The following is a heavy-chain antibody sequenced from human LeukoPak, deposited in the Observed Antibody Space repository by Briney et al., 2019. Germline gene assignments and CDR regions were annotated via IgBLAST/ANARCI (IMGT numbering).Heavy chain of an antibody. CDR3: ATDSSGYATFDY. Sequence: GGSLRLSCAASGFTVSSNYMSWVRQAPGKGLEWVSVIYSGGSTYCADSVKGRFTISRDNSKNTLYLQMNSLRAEDTAVYYCATDSSGYATFDYWGQGTLVTVSS. CDR1: GFTVSSNY. D-gene: IGHD3-22*01. CDR2: IYSGGST. V-gene: IGHV3-53*01. J-gene: IGHJ4*02.